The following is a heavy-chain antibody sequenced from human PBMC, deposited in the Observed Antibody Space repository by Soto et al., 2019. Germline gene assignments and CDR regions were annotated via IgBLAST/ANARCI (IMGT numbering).Heavy chain of an antibody. Sequence: ASVKVSCKASGYTFTGYYMHWVRQAPGQGLERMGWINPNSGGTNYAQKFQGWVTMTRDTSISTAYMELSRLRSDDTAVYYCARDLVVGRYYYNVMDVWGQGTTVTVSS. J-gene: IGHJ6*02. CDR2: INPNSGGT. CDR1: GYTFTGYY. V-gene: IGHV1-2*04. CDR3: ARDLVVGRYYYNVMDV. D-gene: IGHD2-15*01.